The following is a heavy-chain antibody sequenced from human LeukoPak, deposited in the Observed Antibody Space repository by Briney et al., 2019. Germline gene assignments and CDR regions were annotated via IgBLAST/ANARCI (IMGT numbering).Heavy chain of an antibody. J-gene: IGHJ6*03. D-gene: IGHD2-15*01. CDR1: GGSISSSSYY. Sequence: SETLSLTCTVSGGSISSSSYYWGWIRQPPGKGLEWIGSIHYSGSTNYNPSLKSRVTISVDTSKNQFSLKVSSVTAADTAVYYCARATEGYCRGRSCYSYYYYMDVWGKGTTVTVSS. V-gene: IGHV4-39*07. CDR3: ARATEGYCRGRSCYSYYYYMDV. CDR2: IHYSGST.